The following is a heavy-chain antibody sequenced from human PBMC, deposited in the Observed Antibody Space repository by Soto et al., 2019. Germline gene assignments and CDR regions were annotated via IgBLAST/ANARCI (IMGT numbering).Heavy chain of an antibody. CDR2: IYYSGST. J-gene: IGHJ5*02. Sequence: SETLSLTCTLSGGSISSGGYYWSWIRQHPGKGLEWIGYIYYSGSTYYNPSLKSRVTISVDTSKNQFSLKLSSVTAADTAVYYCARVGFLEWLPTGWFDPWGQGTLVTVSS. V-gene: IGHV4-31*03. D-gene: IGHD3-3*01. CDR1: GGSISSGGYY. CDR3: ARVGFLEWLPTGWFDP.